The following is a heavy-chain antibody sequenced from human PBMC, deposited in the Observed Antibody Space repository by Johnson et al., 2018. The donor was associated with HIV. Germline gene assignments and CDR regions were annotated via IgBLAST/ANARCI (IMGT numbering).Heavy chain of an antibody. CDR2: IYSGGST. CDR3: ARVSTGFTVSGVVILPTGAFDI. CDR1: GFTVSSNY. V-gene: IGHV3-66*01. Sequence: VQLVESGGGLVQPGGSLRLSCAAFGFTVSSNYMSWVRQAPGKGLEWVSVIYSGGSTYYADSVKGRFTISRDNSKNSLYLQMDNLRAEDTALYYCARVSTGFTVSGVVILPTGAFDIWGRGTMVTVSS. J-gene: IGHJ3*02. D-gene: IGHD3-3*01.